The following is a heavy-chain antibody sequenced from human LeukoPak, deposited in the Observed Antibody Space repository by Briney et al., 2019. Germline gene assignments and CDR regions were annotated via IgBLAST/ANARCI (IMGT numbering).Heavy chain of an antibody. CDR3: ARDLYENAFDI. Sequence: PSETLSLTCNVSGGSISSSIYYWGWIRQPPGKGLEWIGSIYYSGSTYYNPSLKSRVTMSVDTSKNQFSLKLSSVTAADTAVYYCARDLYENAFDIWGQGTMVTVSS. J-gene: IGHJ3*02. D-gene: IGHD2/OR15-2a*01. V-gene: IGHV4-39*07. CDR1: GGSISSSIYY. CDR2: IYYSGST.